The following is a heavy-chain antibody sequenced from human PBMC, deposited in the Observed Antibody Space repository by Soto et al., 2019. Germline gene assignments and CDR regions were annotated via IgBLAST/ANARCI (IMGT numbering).Heavy chain of an antibody. J-gene: IGHJ4*02. CDR3: ARGGYDSSGYYLSTFDY. CDR1: GGSFSGYY. D-gene: IGHD3-22*01. CDR2: INHSGST. V-gene: IGHV4-34*01. Sequence: QVQLQQWGAGLLKPSETLSLTCAVYGGSFSGYYWSWIRQPPGKGLEWIGEINHSGSTNYNPSLKSRVTISVDTSKNQFSLKLSSVTAADTAVYYCARGGYDSSGYYLSTFDYWGQGTLVTVSS.